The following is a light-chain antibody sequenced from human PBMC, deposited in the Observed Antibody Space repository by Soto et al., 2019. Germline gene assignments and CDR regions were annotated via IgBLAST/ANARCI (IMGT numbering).Light chain of an antibody. Sequence: DIVMTQSPDSLAVSLGERATINCKSSQSVFYSSNNKHYLAWYQQKPGQPPKLLIYWASTRESGVPDRFSGSGSGTDFTLTISSLQAEDVAVYYCQQYYSLITLGQGTRLEIK. CDR2: WAS. J-gene: IGKJ5*01. CDR1: QSVFYSSNNKHY. CDR3: QQYYSLIT. V-gene: IGKV4-1*01.